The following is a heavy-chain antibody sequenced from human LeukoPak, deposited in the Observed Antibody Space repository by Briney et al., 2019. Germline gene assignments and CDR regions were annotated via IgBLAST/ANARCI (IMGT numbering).Heavy chain of an antibody. CDR2: IYYSGST. V-gene: IGHV4-31*03. CDR3: ARDSGRNGSGWYPRLDY. CDR1: GGSISSGGYY. J-gene: IGHJ4*02. Sequence: PSETLSLTCTVSGGSISSGGYYWSWIRQHPGKGLEWIGYIYYSGSTYYNPSLKSRVTISVDTSKNQFSLKLSSVTAADTAVYYCARDSGRNGSGWYPRLDYWGQGTLVTVSS. D-gene: IGHD6-19*01.